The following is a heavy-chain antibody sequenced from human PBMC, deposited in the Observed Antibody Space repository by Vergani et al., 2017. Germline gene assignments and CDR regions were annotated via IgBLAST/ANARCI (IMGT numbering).Heavy chain of an antibody. Sequence: QVTLKESGPVLVKPTETLTLTCTVSGFSLSNARMGVSWIRQPPGKALEWLAHIFSNDEKSYSTSLKSRLTISKDTSKSQVVLTMTNMDPVDTATYYCARIYCSGGSCRYYYYYYGMDVWGQGTTVTVSS. V-gene: IGHV2-26*01. CDR1: GFSLSNARMG. CDR2: IFSNDEK. D-gene: IGHD2-15*01. J-gene: IGHJ6*02. CDR3: ARIYCSGGSCRYYYYYYGMDV.